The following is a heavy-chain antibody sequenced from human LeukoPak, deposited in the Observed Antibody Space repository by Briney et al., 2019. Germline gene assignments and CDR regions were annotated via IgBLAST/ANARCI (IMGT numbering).Heavy chain of an antibody. D-gene: IGHD3-3*01. J-gene: IGHJ6*02. V-gene: IGHV3-74*01. CDR1: GNYW. Sequence: GGSLRLSCAASGNYWMHWVRQAPGKGLVWVSHINSDGSWTSYADSVKGRFTISRDNSKNTLYLQMNSLRAEDTAVYYCARPGIGLFGVVTQTPHYYYGMDVWGQGTTVTVSS. CDR2: INSDGSWT. CDR3: ARPGIGLFGVVTQTPHYYYGMDV.